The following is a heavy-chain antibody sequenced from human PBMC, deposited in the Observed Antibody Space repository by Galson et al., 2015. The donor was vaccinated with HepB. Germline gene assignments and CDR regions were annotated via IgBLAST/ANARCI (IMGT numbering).Heavy chain of an antibody. D-gene: IGHD1-14*01. Sequence: SLRLSCAASGFTFSSYWMSWVRQAPGKGLEWVANIKQDGSEKYYVDSVKGRFTISRDNAKNSLYLQMNSLRAEDTAVYYCARDRYKTYYYYYGMDVWGQGTTVTVSS. CDR2: IKQDGSEK. CDR3: ARDRYKTYYYYYGMDV. CDR1: GFTFSSYW. V-gene: IGHV3-7*03. J-gene: IGHJ6*02.